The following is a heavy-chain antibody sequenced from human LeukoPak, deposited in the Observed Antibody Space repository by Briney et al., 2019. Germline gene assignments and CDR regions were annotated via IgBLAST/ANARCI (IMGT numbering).Heavy chain of an antibody. J-gene: IGHJ4*02. V-gene: IGHV3-48*02. CDR2: ISTTSDIV. CDR3: ARHGGWGSTFDY. Sequence: PGGSLRLSCAASGFTFSAYSMSWVRQAPGKGLEWVSFISTTSDIVFHADSVKGRFTISRDNAKNSLYLQMNSLRDEDTAVYYCARHGGWGSTFDYWGQGTLVTVSS. D-gene: IGHD1-1*01. CDR1: GFTFSAYS.